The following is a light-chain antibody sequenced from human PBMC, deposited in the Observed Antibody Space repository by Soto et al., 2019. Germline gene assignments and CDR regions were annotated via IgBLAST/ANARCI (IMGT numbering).Light chain of an antibody. CDR1: QSISNW. CDR2: AAS. Sequence: DIQMTQSPSTLSASVGDRVTIACRASQSISNWLAWYQQRPGKAPKLLMYAASNLQSGVPSRFSGSGSGTEFTLTISSLQPDDFATYYCQQFAISTTFGQGTKVDIK. CDR3: QQFAISTT. J-gene: IGKJ1*01. V-gene: IGKV1-5*01.